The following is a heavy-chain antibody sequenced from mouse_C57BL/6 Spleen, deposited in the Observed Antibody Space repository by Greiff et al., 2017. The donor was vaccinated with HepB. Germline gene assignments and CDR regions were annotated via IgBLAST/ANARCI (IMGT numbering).Heavy chain of an antibody. V-gene: IGHV5-12*01. Sequence: DVHLVESGGGLVQPGGSLKLSCAASGFTFSDYYMYWVRQTPEKRLEWVAYISNGGGSTYYPDTVKGRFTISRDNAKNTLYLQMSRLKSEDTAMYYCARGGAAFAYWGQGTLVTVSA. D-gene: IGHD3-3*01. CDR2: ISNGGGST. CDR1: GFTFSDYY. CDR3: ARGGAAFAY. J-gene: IGHJ3*01.